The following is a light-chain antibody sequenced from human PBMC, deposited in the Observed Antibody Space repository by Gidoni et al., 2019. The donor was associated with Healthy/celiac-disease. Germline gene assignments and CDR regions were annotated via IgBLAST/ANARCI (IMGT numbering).Light chain of an antibody. CDR1: SSDVGAHKY. Sequence: QSALTQPASVSGSPGQAITISCTGTSSDVGAHKYVSWYQQHPGKAPKVLIYEVSNRPSGVSTRFSASKYGNTASLTISGLQPEDEADYYCSSYTSSSTLVFGEGTKLTVL. CDR2: EVS. V-gene: IGLV2-14*01. CDR3: SSYTSSSTLV. J-gene: IGLJ2*01.